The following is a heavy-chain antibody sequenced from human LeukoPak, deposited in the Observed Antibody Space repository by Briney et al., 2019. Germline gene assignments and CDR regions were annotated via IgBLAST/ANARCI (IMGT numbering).Heavy chain of an antibody. V-gene: IGHV4-34*01. CDR2: INHSGST. D-gene: IGHD4-23*01. CDR3: ARSITVGHPGAFDI. CDR1: GGSFSGYY. Sequence: PSETLSLTCAVYGGSFSGYYWSWIRQPPGKGLEWIGEINHSGSTNYNPSLKSRVTISVDTSKNQFSLKLSSVTAADTALYYCARSITVGHPGAFDIWGQGTMVAVSS. J-gene: IGHJ3*02.